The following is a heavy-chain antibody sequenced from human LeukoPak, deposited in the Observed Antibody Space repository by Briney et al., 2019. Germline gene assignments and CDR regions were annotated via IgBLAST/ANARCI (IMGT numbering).Heavy chain of an antibody. V-gene: IGHV4-4*07. CDR1: GGSISSYY. Sequence: SETLSLTCTVSGGSISSYYWSWIRQPAGKGLEWIGHIYTSGSTNYNPSLKSRVTMSVDTSKNQFSLKLSSVTAADTAVYYCARGHAVNYYGSGSYDGMDVWGQGTTVTVSS. J-gene: IGHJ6*02. CDR3: ARGHAVNYYGSGSYDGMDV. D-gene: IGHD3-10*01. CDR2: IYTSGST.